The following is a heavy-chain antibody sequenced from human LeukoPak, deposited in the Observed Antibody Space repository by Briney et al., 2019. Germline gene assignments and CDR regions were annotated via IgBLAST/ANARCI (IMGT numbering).Heavy chain of an antibody. CDR2: IYTSGST. CDR1: GGSISSGSYY. D-gene: IGHD3-22*01. Sequence: SETLSLTCTVSGGSISSGSYYWSWIRQPAGKGLEWIGRIYTSGSTNYNPSLKSRVTISVDTSKNQFSLKLSSVTAADTAVYYCARDRIYYYDSSGYYLDYWGQGTRVTVSS. V-gene: IGHV4-61*02. CDR3: ARDRIYYYDSSGYYLDY. J-gene: IGHJ4*02.